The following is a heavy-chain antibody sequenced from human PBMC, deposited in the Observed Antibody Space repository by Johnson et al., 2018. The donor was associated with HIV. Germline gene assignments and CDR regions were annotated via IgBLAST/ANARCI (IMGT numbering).Heavy chain of an antibody. V-gene: IGHV3-20*04. CDR3: ARALARLDAFDI. Sequence: VQLVESGGGLVQPGGSLRLSCAASGFTFSSYAMHWVRQAPGKGLEWVSGITWNGGGIGYADSVRGRFTISRDNAKNSLYLQMNSLKAEDTALYYCARALARLDAFDIWGQGTMVTVSS. CDR1: GFTFSSYA. CDR2: ITWNGGGI. J-gene: IGHJ3*02.